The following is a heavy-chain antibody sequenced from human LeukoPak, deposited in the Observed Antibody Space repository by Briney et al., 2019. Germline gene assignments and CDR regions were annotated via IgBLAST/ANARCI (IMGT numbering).Heavy chain of an antibody. V-gene: IGHV3-23*01. CDR1: GFIFSSFR. D-gene: IGHD3-16*01. J-gene: IGHJ4*02. Sequence: GSLRLSCFASGFIFSSFRLKWFRQAPGKALEWVSAISGTSVHIYYADSVKGRFTISRDNSKNTLYLEMSSLRVEDTAIYYCAKWPEGAMDYFDYWGQGTLVTVSS. CDR2: ISGTSVHI. CDR3: AKWPEGAMDYFDY.